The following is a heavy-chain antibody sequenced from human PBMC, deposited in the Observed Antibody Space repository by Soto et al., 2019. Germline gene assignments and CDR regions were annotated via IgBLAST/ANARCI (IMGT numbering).Heavy chain of an antibody. CDR1: GFTFNNYG. Sequence: QVQLVESGGGVVQPGRSLRLSCAASGFTFNNYGMHWVRQAPGKGLEWLAVIWNDGSNSSYANSVKGRFTISRDNSKNTLYLQMGSLRAGDTGVYYCARRQIPPPTRGAANARGAMDVWGQGTTVTVSS. V-gene: IGHV3-33*01. D-gene: IGHD6-13*01. CDR3: ARRQIPPPTRGAANARGAMDV. J-gene: IGHJ6*02. CDR2: IWNDGSNS.